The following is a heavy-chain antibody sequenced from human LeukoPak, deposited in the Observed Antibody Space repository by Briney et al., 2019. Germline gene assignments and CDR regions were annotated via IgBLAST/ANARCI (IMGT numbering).Heavy chain of an antibody. CDR3: AKDRSGYYPLGVGY. Sequence: GGSLRLSCAASGFTFTSYAMSWVRQAPGKGLEWVSAISGSGGSTYYADSVKGRFTISRDNSKRTVYLQMNSLRAEDTAVYYCAKDRSGYYPLGVGYWGQGTLVTVSS. J-gene: IGHJ4*02. CDR1: GFTFTSYA. CDR2: ISGSGGST. V-gene: IGHV3-23*01. D-gene: IGHD3-22*01.